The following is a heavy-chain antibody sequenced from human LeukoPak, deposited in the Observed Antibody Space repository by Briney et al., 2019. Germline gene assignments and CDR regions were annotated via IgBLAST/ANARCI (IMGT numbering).Heavy chain of an antibody. J-gene: IGHJ4*02. CDR2: ISGSGDST. Sequence: AGGSLRLSCAASGFTFSSYGMSWVRQAPGKGLEWVSTISGSGDSTYYADSVKGRFTIPRDNSKNTLYLQMNSLRAEDTAVYYCAKDPSSSSGWGQGTLVTVSS. CDR3: AKDPSSSSG. D-gene: IGHD6-6*01. CDR1: GFTFSSYG. V-gene: IGHV3-23*01.